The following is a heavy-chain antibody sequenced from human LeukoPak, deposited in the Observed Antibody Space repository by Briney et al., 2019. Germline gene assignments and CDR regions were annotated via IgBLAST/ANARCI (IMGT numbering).Heavy chain of an antibody. CDR2: IIPTFGTA. Sequence: ASVKVSCKASGGTFSSYAISWVRQAPGQGLEWMGRIIPTFGTANYAQKFQGRVTITTDESTSTAYMELSSLRSEDTAVYYCARVDSGSYLNWFDPWGQGTLVTVSS. J-gene: IGHJ5*02. CDR3: ARVDSGSYLNWFDP. CDR1: GGTFSSYA. D-gene: IGHD1-26*01. V-gene: IGHV1-69*05.